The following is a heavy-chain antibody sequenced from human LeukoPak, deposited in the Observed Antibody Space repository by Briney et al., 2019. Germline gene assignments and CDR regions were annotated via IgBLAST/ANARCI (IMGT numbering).Heavy chain of an antibody. V-gene: IGHV4-59*10. D-gene: IGHD5-24*01. Sequence: PSETLSLTCAVYGGSFSGYYWSWIRQPAGKGLEWIGRIYTSGSTNYNPSLKSRVTMSVDTSKNQFSLKLSSVTAADTAVYYCARGGRDGYNFYFDYWGQGTLVTVSS. CDR3: ARGGRDGYNFYFDY. J-gene: IGHJ4*02. CDR1: GGSFSGYY. CDR2: IYTSGST.